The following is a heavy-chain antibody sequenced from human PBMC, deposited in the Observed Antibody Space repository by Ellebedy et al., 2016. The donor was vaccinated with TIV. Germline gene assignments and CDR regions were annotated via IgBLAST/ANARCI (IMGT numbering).Heavy chain of an antibody. CDR2: IYTNGDT. J-gene: IGHJ6*02. D-gene: IGHD6-13*01. V-gene: IGHV3-53*01. CDR3: AKDPGPYSSRWYPPYHYYYGMDV. CDR1: GFTVGSKY. Sequence: GESLKISCAASGFTVGSKYMTWVRQAPGKGLEWVSIIYTNGDTYYADSVKGRFTISRDTSKTTLYLQMNSLRAEAPAVYYCAKDPGPYSSRWYPPYHYYYGMDVWGQGTTVTVSS.